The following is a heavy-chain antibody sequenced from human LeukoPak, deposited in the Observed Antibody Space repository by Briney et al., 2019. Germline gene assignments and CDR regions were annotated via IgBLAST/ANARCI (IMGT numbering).Heavy chain of an antibody. CDR3: ARVDSGDYVADY. Sequence: TSETLSLTCAVYGGSFSGYYWGWIRQPPGKGLEWLGNIYHSGNSFYNPSLKSRVIISVDTSRNQFSLKLKSVTAADTAVYYCARVDSGDYVADYWGQGTLVTVSS. J-gene: IGHJ4*02. CDR2: IYHSGNS. CDR1: GGSFSGYY. V-gene: IGHV4-34*01. D-gene: IGHD4-17*01.